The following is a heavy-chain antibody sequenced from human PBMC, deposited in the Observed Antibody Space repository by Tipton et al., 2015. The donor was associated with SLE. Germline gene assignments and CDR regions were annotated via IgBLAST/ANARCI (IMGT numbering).Heavy chain of an antibody. Sequence: QSGAEVKKPGASVRVSCKASGYTFTTYGISWVRQAPGQGLEWMGWISTYNGNTNYAQKLQGRVTMTSDTSTSTAYMELRSLRSDDTAIYYCARRGSSHYEVSWFDIWGQGTLVIVSS. J-gene: IGHJ5*02. CDR2: ISTYNGNT. CDR1: GYTFTTYG. CDR3: ARRGSSHYEVSWFDI. D-gene: IGHD4-17*01. V-gene: IGHV1-18*01.